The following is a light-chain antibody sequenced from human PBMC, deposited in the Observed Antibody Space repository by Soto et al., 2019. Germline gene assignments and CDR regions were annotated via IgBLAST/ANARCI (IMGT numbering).Light chain of an antibody. Sequence: DIQMTQSTASLSASVGASDTITCRASQNIVNYLNWYQQKPGKAPKLLIYGASSLQSGVPSRFSGSGFGTYFTLTISSLQTEDSATYYCQHNYSPPPITFGQGTRLEIK. CDR3: QHNYSPPPIT. J-gene: IGKJ5*01. V-gene: IGKV1-39*01. CDR2: GAS. CDR1: QNIVNY.